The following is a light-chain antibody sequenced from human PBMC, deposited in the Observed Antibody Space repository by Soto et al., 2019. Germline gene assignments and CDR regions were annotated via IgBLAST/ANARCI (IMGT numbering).Light chain of an antibody. CDR2: SNN. V-gene: IGLV1-44*01. CDR1: SSNIGNNG. J-gene: IGLJ3*02. CDR3: ASWDDSLNGRGV. Sequence: QSVLTQPPSASGTPGQRVTISCSGSSSNIGNNGVNWYQQLPGTAPKLLIYSNNQRPSGVPDRFSGSKSGTSASLAISGLLSEYEADYYCASWDDSLNGRGVFGGGTELAVL.